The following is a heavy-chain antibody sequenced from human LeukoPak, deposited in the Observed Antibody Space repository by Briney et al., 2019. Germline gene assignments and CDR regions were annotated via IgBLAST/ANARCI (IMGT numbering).Heavy chain of an antibody. CDR2: ISYDGSNK. CDR3: ARGPRYSSSSRSVDP. Sequence: GGSLRLSCEASGFTFSSYGMHWVRQAPGKGLEWVAVISYDGSNKYYADSVKGRFTISRDNSKNTLYLQMNSLRAEDTAVYYCARGPRYSSSSRSVDPWGQGTLVTVSS. CDR1: GFTFSSYG. D-gene: IGHD6-6*01. J-gene: IGHJ5*02. V-gene: IGHV3-30*03.